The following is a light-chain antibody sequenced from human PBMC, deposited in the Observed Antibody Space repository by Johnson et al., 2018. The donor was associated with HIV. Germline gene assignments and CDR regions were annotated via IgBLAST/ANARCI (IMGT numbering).Light chain of an antibody. V-gene: IGLV1-51*02. Sequence: TQPPSVSAAPGPKVTISCSGSSSNIGNNYVSWYQQLPGTAPKLLIYENNKRPSGIPDRFSGSKSGTSATLGITGLQTGDEADYYCGTWDSSLSAVFGTGTKVTVL. CDR3: GTWDSSLSAV. CDR1: SSNIGNNY. CDR2: ENN. J-gene: IGLJ1*01.